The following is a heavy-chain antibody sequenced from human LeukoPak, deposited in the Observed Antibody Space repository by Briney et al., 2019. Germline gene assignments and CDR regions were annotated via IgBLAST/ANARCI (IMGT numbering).Heavy chain of an antibody. J-gene: IGHJ4*02. D-gene: IGHD3-3*01. Sequence: GGSLRLSCAASGFTFSTYSMKWVRQAPGKGLEWVSYISDSSAMYYADSVRGRFTISRDNTMNSLYLQMSSLRAEDTAVYYCATDRGWRTSGYYLYYFEYWGQGTLVTVSS. CDR2: ISDSSAM. CDR1: GFTFSTYS. CDR3: ATDRGWRTSGYYLYYFEY. V-gene: IGHV3-48*04.